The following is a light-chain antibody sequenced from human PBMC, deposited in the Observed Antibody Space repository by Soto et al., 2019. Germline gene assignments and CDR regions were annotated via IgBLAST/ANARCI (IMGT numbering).Light chain of an antibody. CDR2: EVR. V-gene: IGLV2-14*01. CDR1: SSDVGGYNY. Sequence: QSALTQPASVSGSHGQSITISFTGTSSDVGGYNYVSWYEQHPGKAPKLMIYEVRNRPSGVSNRFSGSKSDNTASLTISGPQAEDEADYYCSSYTGSSTLVFGGGTKLTVL. J-gene: IGLJ3*02. CDR3: SSYTGSSTLV.